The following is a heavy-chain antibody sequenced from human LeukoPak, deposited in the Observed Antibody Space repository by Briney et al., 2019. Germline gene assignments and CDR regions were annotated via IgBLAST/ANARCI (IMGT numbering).Heavy chain of an antibody. CDR1: GFTFDDYA. V-gene: IGHV3-9*01. Sequence: PGRSLRLSCAASGFTFDDYAMHWVRQAPGKGLEWVSGINWNSNNIVYADSVKGRFTISRDNAKKSLYLQMHSLRAEDTALYYCVRETLFGQSYGMDVWGQGTTVTVSS. J-gene: IGHJ6*01. D-gene: IGHD3-10*02. CDR2: INWNSNNI. CDR3: VRETLFGQSYGMDV.